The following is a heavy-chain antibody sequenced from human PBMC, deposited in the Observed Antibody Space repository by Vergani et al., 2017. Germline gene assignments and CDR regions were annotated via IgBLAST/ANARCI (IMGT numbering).Heavy chain of an antibody. J-gene: IGHJ5*02. D-gene: IGHD2-2*01. V-gene: IGHV1-69*01. CDR1: GGTFSSYA. Sequence: QVQLVQSGAEVKKPGSSVKVSCKASGGTFSSYAISWVRQAPGQGLEWMGGIIPIFGTANYAQKFQGRVTITADESTSTAYMELSSLRSEDTAVYYCARGKDIVVVPAACNWFDPWGQGTLVTVSS. CDR3: ARGKDIVVVPAACNWFDP. CDR2: IIPIFGTA.